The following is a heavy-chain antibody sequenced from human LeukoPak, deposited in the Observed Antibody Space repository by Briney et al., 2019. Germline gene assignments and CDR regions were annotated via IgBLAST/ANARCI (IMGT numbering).Heavy chain of an antibody. J-gene: IGHJ4*02. CDR1: GFTFSSYE. D-gene: IGHD5-12*01. CDR3: AKDYLAIVGTTGH. V-gene: IGHV3-48*03. Sequence: PGGSLRLSCAASGFTFSSYEMNWVRQAPGKGLEWVSYISSSGSTIYYADSVKGRFTISRDNSKNTLYLQMNSVRAEDTALYYCAKDYLAIVGTTGHWGQGTLVIVSS. CDR2: ISSSGSTI.